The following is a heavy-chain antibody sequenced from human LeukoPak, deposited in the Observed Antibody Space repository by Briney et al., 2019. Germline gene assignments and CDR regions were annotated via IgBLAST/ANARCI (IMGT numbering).Heavy chain of an antibody. CDR2: IWYDGSNK. D-gene: IGHD6-13*01. V-gene: IGHV3-33*01. CDR3: ARDVQQLADAFDI. J-gene: IGHJ3*02. Sequence: PGGSLRLSCAASGFTFSSYGMHWVRQAPGKGLEWVAVIWYDGSNKYYADSVKGRFTISRDNSKNTLYLQMNSLRAEDTAVYYCARDVQQLADAFDIWGQGTMVTVSS. CDR1: GFTFSSYG.